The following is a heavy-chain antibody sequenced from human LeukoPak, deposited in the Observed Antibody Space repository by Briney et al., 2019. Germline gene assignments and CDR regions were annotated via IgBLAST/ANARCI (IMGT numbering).Heavy chain of an antibody. CDR3: ARGKVVAGTPGQNSWDY. V-gene: IGHV4-4*07. J-gene: IGHJ4*02. Sequence: LRLSCAASGFAFSSYWMSWVRQPAGKGLEWIGRIHSSGSTKYNPSLKSRVTMSVDTSKNQFSLKLSSVTAADTAVYYCARGKVVAGTPGQNSWDYWGQGTLVTVSS. CDR1: GFAFSSYW. CDR2: IHSSGST. D-gene: IGHD6-19*01.